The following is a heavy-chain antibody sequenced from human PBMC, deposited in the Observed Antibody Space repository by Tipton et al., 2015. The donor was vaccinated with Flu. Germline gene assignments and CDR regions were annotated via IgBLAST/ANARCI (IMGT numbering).Heavy chain of an antibody. D-gene: IGHD3-10*01. CDR3: ARKIYYYDSGIPGWFDS. J-gene: IGHJ5*01. CDR2: IKQDGSET. CDR1: GFTFSRYW. V-gene: IGHV3-7*01. Sequence: SLRLSCAASGFTFSRYWMSWVRRAPGKGLEWVGNIKQDGSETHYVDSVRGRFTIFRDNVEDSLFLQMNSLRVEDTAMYYCARKIYYYDSGIPGWFDSWGQGILVTVSS.